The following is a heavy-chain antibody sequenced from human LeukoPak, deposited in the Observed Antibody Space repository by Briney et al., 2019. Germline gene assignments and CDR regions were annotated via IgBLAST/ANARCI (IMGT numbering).Heavy chain of an antibody. V-gene: IGHV1-2*04. CDR3: ARDVSGYYYGSGSYPYYYGMDV. Sequence: ASVKVSCKASGYTFTGYYMHWVRQAPGQGLEWMGWINPNSGGTNYAQKFQGWVTMTRDTSISTAYMELSRLRSDDTAVYYCARDVSGYYYGSGSYPYYYGMDVWGQGTTVTVSS. CDR1: GYTFTGYY. J-gene: IGHJ6*02. D-gene: IGHD3-10*01. CDR2: INPNSGGT.